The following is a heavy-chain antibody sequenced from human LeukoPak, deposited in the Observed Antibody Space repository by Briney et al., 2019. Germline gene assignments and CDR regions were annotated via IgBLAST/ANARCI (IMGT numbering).Heavy chain of an antibody. CDR3: AGYYDTSGSHAFDI. V-gene: IGHV3-53*01. Sequence: GGSLRLSCAASGFSVSSNYMSWVRQAPGKGLDWVSVIFSGGGRNYADSVKGRFTISRDNSKNTLYLQMNSLRAEDTAVYYCAGYYDTSGSHAFDIWGQGTMVTVSS. CDR2: IFSGGGR. D-gene: IGHD3-22*01. J-gene: IGHJ3*02. CDR1: GFSVSSNY.